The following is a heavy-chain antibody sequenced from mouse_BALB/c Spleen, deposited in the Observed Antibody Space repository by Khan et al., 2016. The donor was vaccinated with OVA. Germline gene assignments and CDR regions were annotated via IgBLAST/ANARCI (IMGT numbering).Heavy chain of an antibody. CDR1: GYIFTSYW. J-gene: IGHJ2*01. CDR2: IYPGTDNT. D-gene: IGHD6-1*01. Sequence: VQLVESGAELMRPGASVKLSCKTSGYIFTSYWIHWVKQSSGQGLEWIARIYPGTDNTYYNEKFKDKATLTADKSSTTAYMQLSSLRSEDSAVYFCAREEPLYYFDYWGQGTTLTVSS. V-gene: IGHV1S132*01. CDR3: AREEPLYYFDY.